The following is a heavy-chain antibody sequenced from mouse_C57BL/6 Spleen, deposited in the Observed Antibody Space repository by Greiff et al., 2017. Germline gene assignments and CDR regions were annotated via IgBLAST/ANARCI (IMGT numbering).Heavy chain of an antibody. D-gene: IGHD1-1*01. Sequence: QVQLQQSGPELVKPGASVKISCKASGYAFSSSWMNWVKQRPGKGLEWIGRIYPGDGDTNYNGKFKGKATLTADKSSSTAYMQLSSLTSEDSAVYFCAREGVLYYGSSSKDFDVWGTGTTVTVSS. CDR3: AREGVLYYGSSSKDFDV. J-gene: IGHJ1*03. CDR2: IYPGDGDT. V-gene: IGHV1-82*01. CDR1: GYAFSSSW.